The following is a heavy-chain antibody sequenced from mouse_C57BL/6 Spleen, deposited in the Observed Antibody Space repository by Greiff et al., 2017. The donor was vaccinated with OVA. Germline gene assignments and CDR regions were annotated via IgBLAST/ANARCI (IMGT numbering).Heavy chain of an antibody. Sequence: EVQLQQSGPELVKPGASVKISCKASGYSFTGYYMNWVKQSPEKSLEWIGEINPSTGGTTYNQKFKAKATLTVDKSSSTAYMQLKSLTSEDSAVYYCAREGSYAMDYWGQGTSVTVSS. CDR1: GYSFTGYY. D-gene: IGHD1-1*01. V-gene: IGHV1-42*01. CDR3: AREGSYAMDY. J-gene: IGHJ4*01. CDR2: INPSTGGT.